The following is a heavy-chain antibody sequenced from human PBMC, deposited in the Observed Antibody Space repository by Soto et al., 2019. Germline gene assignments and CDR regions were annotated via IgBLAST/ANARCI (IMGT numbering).Heavy chain of an antibody. CDR2: IFHSGST. CDR3: ARDRYYGSGTYYHFYAGMDV. V-gene: IGHV4-30-4*01. Sequence: PSESLSLTCTVSVGSINSGDYYWTWFRQPPGKGLEWIGNIFHSGSTYYTPSLQSRLTISLDTSKNHFSLKLSPVTPADTAVYYCARDRYYGSGTYYHFYAGMDVSGQGTTVTVSS. CDR1: VGSINSGDYY. D-gene: IGHD3-10*01. J-gene: IGHJ6*02.